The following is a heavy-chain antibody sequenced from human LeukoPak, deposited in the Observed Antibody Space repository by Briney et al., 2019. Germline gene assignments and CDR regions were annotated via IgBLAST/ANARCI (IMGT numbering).Heavy chain of an antibody. CDR3: ARAFGGWFDP. V-gene: IGHV4-39*01. CDR1: GGSISSSSCY. D-gene: IGHD3-16*01. J-gene: IGHJ5*02. CDR2: IYYSGST. Sequence: SETLSLTCTVSGGSISSSSCYCGWIRQPPGKGLEWIGSIYYSGSTYYNPSLKSRVTISVDTSKNQFSLKLSSVTAADTAVYYCARAFGGWFDPWGQGTLVTVSS.